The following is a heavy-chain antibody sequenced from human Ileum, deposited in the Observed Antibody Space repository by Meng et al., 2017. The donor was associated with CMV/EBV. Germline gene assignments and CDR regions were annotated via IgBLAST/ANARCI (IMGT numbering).Heavy chain of an antibody. CDR2: MYHTGST. J-gene: IGHJ4*02. Sequence: SETLSLTCIVSNYSIRSGYYWGWLRQPPGKGLEWVVSMYHTGSTFYNSSLKSRVTISLDRFENQFSLNLKSVTAADTAVYYCARQGFLDLEDYWGQG. CDR1: NYSIRSGYY. CDR3: ARQGFLDLEDY. V-gene: IGHV4-38-2*02. D-gene: IGHD3/OR15-3a*01.